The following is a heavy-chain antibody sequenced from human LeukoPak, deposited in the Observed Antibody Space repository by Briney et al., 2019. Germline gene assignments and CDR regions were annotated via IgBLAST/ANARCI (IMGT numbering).Heavy chain of an antibody. CDR1: GFSFSTRGVG. CDR3: AHSGWYYDFWSGYPFDP. CDR2: IYWDDSK. V-gene: IGHV2-5*02. D-gene: IGHD3-3*01. J-gene: IGHJ5*02. Sequence: ESGPTLVKPTQPLTLTYTFSGFSFSTRGVGVGWIRQPPGRALEWLALIYWDDSKLYSPSLKSRLTITKDTSKNQVVLSMTNMDPVDTATYYCAHSGWYYDFWSGYPFDPWGQGTLVTVSS.